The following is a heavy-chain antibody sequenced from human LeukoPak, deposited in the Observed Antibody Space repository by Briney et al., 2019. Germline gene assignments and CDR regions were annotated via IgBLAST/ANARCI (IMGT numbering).Heavy chain of an antibody. V-gene: IGHV1-69-2*01. CDR1: GDTFTNYY. CDR2: IVPEDGAT. D-gene: IGHD5-18*01. CDR3: ATASGYSYGPPWDFDY. J-gene: IGHJ4*02. Sequence: ASVKISCKASGDTFTNYYMHWVRQAPGKGLEWMGLIVPEDGATIYAEKFQGRVTITTDTSTSTAYMELSSLRSEDTAVYYCATASGYSYGPPWDFDYWGQGTLVTVSS.